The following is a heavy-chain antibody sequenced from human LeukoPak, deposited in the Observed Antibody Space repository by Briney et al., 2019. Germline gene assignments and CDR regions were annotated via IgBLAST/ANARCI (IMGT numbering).Heavy chain of an antibody. J-gene: IGHJ4*02. CDR2: IYYSGTT. CDR1: GDSISSSSYF. CDR3: ARHYAHSSGTYAPFAY. V-gene: IGHV4-39*01. D-gene: IGHD3-10*01. Sequence: PSETLSLTCTVSGDSISSSSYFWGWIRQPPGKGLEYIGSIYYSGTTYYNPSLRSRVTVSIDTSKNQFSLKVSSVTAADTAVYSCARHYAHSSGTYAPFAYWGQGALVTVSS.